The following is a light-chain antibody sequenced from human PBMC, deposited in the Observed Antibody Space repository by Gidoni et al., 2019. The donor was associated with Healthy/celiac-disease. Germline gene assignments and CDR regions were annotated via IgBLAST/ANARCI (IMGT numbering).Light chain of an antibody. V-gene: IGKV1-39*01. CDR1: QSNSSY. CDR3: QQGYSPPQT. CDR2: ASS. Sequence: DIQMTQSPSSLSASVGDRVTITRRASQSNSSYLNWYQQKPGKAPKLLFYASSSVQSGVPSRFSGSGSGTDFTLTISRLPPEDFATYYCQQGYSPPQTVGQGTKLEIK. J-gene: IGKJ2*01.